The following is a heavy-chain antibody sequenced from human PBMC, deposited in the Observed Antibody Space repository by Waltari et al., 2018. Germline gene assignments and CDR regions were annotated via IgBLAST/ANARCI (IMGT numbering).Heavy chain of an antibody. J-gene: IGHJ6*03. CDR2: IYSGGST. CDR3: ARSPTTVHYYYMDV. V-gene: IGHV3-53*02. Sequence: EVQLVETGGGLIQPGGSLRLSCAASGFTVSSNYMSWVRQAPGKGLEWVSVIYSGGSTYYADSVKGRFTISRDNSKNTLYLQMNSLRDEDTAVYYCARSPTTVHYYYMDVWGKGTTVTVSS. D-gene: IGHD4-17*01. CDR1: GFTVSSNY.